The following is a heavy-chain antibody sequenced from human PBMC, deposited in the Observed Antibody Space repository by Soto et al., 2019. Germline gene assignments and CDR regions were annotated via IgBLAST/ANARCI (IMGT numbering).Heavy chain of an antibody. J-gene: IGHJ5*02. CDR2: ISYDGSNK. CDR1: GFTFSSYG. CDR3: AKDLAVVPAAMLSWFDP. D-gene: IGHD2-2*01. Sequence: TGGSLRLSCAASGFTFSSYGMHWVRQAPGKGLEWVAVISYDGSNKYYADSVKGRFTISRDNSKNTLYLQMNSLRAEDTAVYYCAKDLAVVPAAMLSWFDPWGQGTLVTVSS. V-gene: IGHV3-30*18.